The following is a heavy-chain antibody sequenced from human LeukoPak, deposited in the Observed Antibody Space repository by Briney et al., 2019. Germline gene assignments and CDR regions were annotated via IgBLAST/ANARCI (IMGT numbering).Heavy chain of an antibody. V-gene: IGHV3-30*03. Sequence: GGSLRLSCAASGFTFSAYYMNWVRQAPGKGLEGVAVISYDGSNKYYADSVKGRFTISRDNSKNTLYLQMNSLRAEDTAVYYCARDILTMVRGVIYYWGQGTLVTVSS. CDR2: ISYDGSNK. CDR1: GFTFSAYY. CDR3: ARDILTMVRGVIYY. D-gene: IGHD3-10*01. J-gene: IGHJ4*02.